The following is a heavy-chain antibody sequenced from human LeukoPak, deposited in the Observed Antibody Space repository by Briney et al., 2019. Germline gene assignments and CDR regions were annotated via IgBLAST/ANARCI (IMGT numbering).Heavy chain of an antibody. D-gene: IGHD5-24*01. J-gene: IGHJ5*02. CDR1: GFTFGDYA. V-gene: IGHV3-49*03. Sequence: GRSLRLSCTASGFTFGDYAMSWFRQAPGKGLEWVGFIRSKAYGGTTEYAASVKGRFTISRDDSKSIAYLQMNSLKTEDTAVYYCTRDLRVPNPHRDGYNYDRAPFDPWGQGTLVTVSS. CDR2: IRSKAYGGTT. CDR3: TRDLRVPNPHRDGYNYDRAPFDP.